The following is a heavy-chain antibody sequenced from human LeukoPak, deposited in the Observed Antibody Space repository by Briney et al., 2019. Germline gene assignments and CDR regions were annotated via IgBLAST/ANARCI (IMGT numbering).Heavy chain of an antibody. CDR1: GFTFSSYG. V-gene: IGHV3-23*01. CDR3: AKDPKASTSCYDY. J-gene: IGHJ4*02. CDR2: ISGSGGNT. D-gene: IGHD2-2*01. Sequence: GGSLRLSCAASGFTFSSYGMSWLRQAPGKGLEWFTAISGSGGNTYYADSVKGRFTISRDNSKNTLYLQMNSLRDEDTAVYYCAKDPKASTSCYDYWGQGTLVTVSS.